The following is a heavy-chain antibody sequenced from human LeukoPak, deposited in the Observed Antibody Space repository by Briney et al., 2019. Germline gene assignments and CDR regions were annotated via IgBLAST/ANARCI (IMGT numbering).Heavy chain of an antibody. J-gene: IGHJ3*02. CDR2: IYSGGST. D-gene: IGHD1/OR15-1a*01. CDR1: GFTVSSNH. CDR3: ARETRNALDI. V-gene: IGHV3-53*01. Sequence: PGGSLRLSCAASGFTVSSNHMSWVRQAPGKGLEWVSVIYSGGSTYYADSVKGRFTISRDNSKNTLYLRMNSLRAEDTAVYYCARETRNALDIWGQGTMATVSS.